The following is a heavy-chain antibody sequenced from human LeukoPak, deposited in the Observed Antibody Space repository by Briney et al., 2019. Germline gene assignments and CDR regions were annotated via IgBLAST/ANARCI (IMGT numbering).Heavy chain of an antibody. CDR1: GGSISSGGYY. Sequence: SETLSLTCTVSGGSISSGGYYWSWIRQHPGKGLEWIGYIYYSGSTYYNPSLKSRVTISVDTSKNQFSLKLSSVTAADTAVYYCARGYDSSGPDVWGKGTTVTVSS. CDR2: IYYSGST. V-gene: IGHV4-31*03. D-gene: IGHD3-22*01. CDR3: ARGYDSSGPDV. J-gene: IGHJ6*04.